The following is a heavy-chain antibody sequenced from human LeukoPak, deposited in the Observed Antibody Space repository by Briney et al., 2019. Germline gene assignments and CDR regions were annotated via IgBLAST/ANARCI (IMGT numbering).Heavy chain of an antibody. Sequence: PGGSLRLFCAPSGFTFSSYTMYWVRQAPGKGLEWVAVMSNDGNYYADSEKGRFTISRDNSKNTLYLQMNSLRPEDTAVYYCARDGGGGGSYPDYWGQGTLVTVSS. CDR1: GFTFSSYT. CDR2: MSNDGN. J-gene: IGHJ4*02. V-gene: IGHV3-30*04. CDR3: ARDGGGGGSYPDY. D-gene: IGHD1-26*01.